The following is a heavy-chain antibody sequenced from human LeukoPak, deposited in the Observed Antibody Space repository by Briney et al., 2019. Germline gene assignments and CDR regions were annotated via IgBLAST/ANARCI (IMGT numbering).Heavy chain of an antibody. D-gene: IGHD2-15*01. Sequence: GGSLRLSCAASGFTFSSYSMNWVRQAPGKGLEWVSSISSSSSYIYYADSVKGRFTISRDNAKNSLYLQMNSLRAEDTAVYYCARGEYCSGGSCCDPYYFDYWGQGTLVTVSS. CDR2: ISSSSSYI. CDR1: GFTFSSYS. J-gene: IGHJ4*02. V-gene: IGHV3-21*01. CDR3: ARGEYCSGGSCCDPYYFDY.